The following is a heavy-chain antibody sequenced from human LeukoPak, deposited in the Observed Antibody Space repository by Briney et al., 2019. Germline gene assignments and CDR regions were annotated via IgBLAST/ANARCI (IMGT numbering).Heavy chain of an antibody. CDR1: GYSFTTYR. CDR3: ARHSVTGTASFNAFNI. D-gene: IGHD1-7*01. Sequence: GESLKISCKGSGYSFTTYRIGWVRQMPGKGLEWMGIIYPADSDTRYSPSFQGQVTISADKSITTAYLQWSSLRASDTAIYYCARHSVTGTASFNAFNIWGQGTMVTVSS. V-gene: IGHV5-51*01. J-gene: IGHJ3*02. CDR2: IYPADSDT.